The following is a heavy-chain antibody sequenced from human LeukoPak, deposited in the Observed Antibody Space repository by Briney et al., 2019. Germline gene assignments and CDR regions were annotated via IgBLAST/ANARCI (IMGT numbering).Heavy chain of an antibody. Sequence: AGGSLRLSCAASGFTFSSYWMSWVRQAPGKGLEWVANIKQDGSEKYYVDSVKGRFTISRDNAKNSLYLQMNSLRAEDTAVYYCARASWELLEGPYYFDYWGQGTLVTVSS. CDR1: GFTFSSYW. D-gene: IGHD1-26*01. CDR3: ARASWELLEGPYYFDY. CDR2: IKQDGSEK. V-gene: IGHV3-7*01. J-gene: IGHJ4*02.